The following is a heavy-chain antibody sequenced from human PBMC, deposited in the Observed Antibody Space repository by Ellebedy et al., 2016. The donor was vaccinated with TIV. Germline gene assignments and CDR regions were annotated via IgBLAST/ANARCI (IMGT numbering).Heavy chain of an antibody. Sequence: AASVKVSCKASGYTFTGYYMHWVRQAPGQGLEWMGWISAYNGNTNYAQKLQGRVTMTTDTSTSTAYMELRSLRSDDTAVYYCARDRGFDWYKEPGFDYWGQGTLVTVSS. J-gene: IGHJ4*02. CDR3: ARDRGFDWYKEPGFDY. D-gene: IGHD3-9*01. V-gene: IGHV1-18*04. CDR1: GYTFTGYY. CDR2: ISAYNGNT.